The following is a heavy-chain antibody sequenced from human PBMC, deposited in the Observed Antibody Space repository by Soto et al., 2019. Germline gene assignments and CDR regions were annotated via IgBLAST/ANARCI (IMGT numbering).Heavy chain of an antibody. Sequence: QVQLQESGPGLVKPSETLSLTCTVSGGSISSYYWSWIRQPPGKGLEWIGYIYYSGSTNYNPSLKSRVTISVDTSKNQFSLKLSSVTAADTAVYYCARVLPRQPRAPFRTFMVRGVIDYWGQGTLVTVSS. CDR2: IYYSGST. CDR1: GGSISSYY. V-gene: IGHV4-59*01. CDR3: ARVLPRQPRAPFRTFMVRGVIDY. D-gene: IGHD3-10*01. J-gene: IGHJ4*02.